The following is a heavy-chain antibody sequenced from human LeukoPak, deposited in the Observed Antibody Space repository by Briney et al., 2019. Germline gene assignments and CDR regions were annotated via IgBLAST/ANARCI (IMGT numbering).Heavy chain of an antibody. CDR1: GNSFPSYW. D-gene: IGHD3-10*01. J-gene: IGHJ1*01. CDR3: ARGYYDGSGKPPYFQH. CDR2: IYPGDSDT. Sequence: GDPRKVSWKGFGNSFPSYWIGWVGQIPGKDLGWMGIIYPGDSDTRYSPSFQGQVTISADKSISTAYRQWSSLKASDTAMYYCARGYYDGSGKPPYFQHWGQGTLVTVSS. V-gene: IGHV5-51*01.